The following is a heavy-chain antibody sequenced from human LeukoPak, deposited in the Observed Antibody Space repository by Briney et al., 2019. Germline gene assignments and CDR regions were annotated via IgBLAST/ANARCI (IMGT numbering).Heavy chain of an antibody. Sequence: GASVTVSCKASGYTFTSYGFSWLRQAPGQGLAWMGRISAYKGNTNYAQNFQGRVAMTSDTSTRTAYMERRSIRSDCTAVYYCAIDDSSGYNFTALIYGMDVWGQGTTVTVSS. CDR1: GYTFTSYG. CDR2: ISAYKGNT. J-gene: IGHJ6*02. D-gene: IGHD3-22*01. V-gene: IGHV1-18*01. CDR3: AIDDSSGYNFTALIYGMDV.